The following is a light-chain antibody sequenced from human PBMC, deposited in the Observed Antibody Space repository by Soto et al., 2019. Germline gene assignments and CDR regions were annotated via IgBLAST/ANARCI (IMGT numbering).Light chain of an antibody. CDR2: DVS. CDR3: TSYTTSSTLRYV. CDR1: NSEVCAYNY. J-gene: IGLJ1*01. V-gene: IGLV2-14*01. Sequence: SVLAQPSPLSWSLWQSIPLSCPWNNSEVCAYNYVSWFRQYPGTAPKLVIYDVSNRPSGVSSRFSGSKSGNAASLTISGLQSEDEADYYCTSYTTSSTLRYVFGTGTKVTVL.